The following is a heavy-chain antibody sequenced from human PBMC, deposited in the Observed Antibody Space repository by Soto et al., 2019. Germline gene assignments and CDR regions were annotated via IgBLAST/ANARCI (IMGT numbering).Heavy chain of an antibody. Sequence: GGSLRLSCAASGFTFSSYAMSWVRQAPGKGLEWVSAISGSGGSTYYADSVKGRFTISRDNSKNTLYLQMNSLRAEDTAVYYCAKDPHIAVAEGWFDPWGQGTLVTVSS. D-gene: IGHD6-19*01. CDR3: AKDPHIAVAEGWFDP. V-gene: IGHV3-23*01. CDR1: GFTFSSYA. CDR2: ISGSGGST. J-gene: IGHJ5*02.